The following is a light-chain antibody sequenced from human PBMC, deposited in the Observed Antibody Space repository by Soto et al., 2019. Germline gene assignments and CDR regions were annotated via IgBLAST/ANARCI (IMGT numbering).Light chain of an antibody. J-gene: IGKJ3*01. CDR3: QLSNSFPFT. CDR1: PGISSW. V-gene: IGKV1-12*01. CDR2: AAS. Sequence: DLQMTQSPSSVSASVGDRVTITCRASPGISSWLAWYQQKPGKAPKLMIYAASSLQSGVPSRFSGSGSGTDFTLTISSLHPEYLATYYCQLSNSFPFTFGPGTKVDSK.